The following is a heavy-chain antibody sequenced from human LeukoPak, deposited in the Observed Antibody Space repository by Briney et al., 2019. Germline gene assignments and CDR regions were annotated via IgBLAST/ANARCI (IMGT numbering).Heavy chain of an antibody. V-gene: IGHV4-39*01. J-gene: IGHJ4*02. CDR2: IYYGGNI. CDR1: GGSIGTSSYY. Sequence: SETLSLTCSVSGGSIGTSSYYWGWIRQPPGKGLEWLGTIYYGGNINYNLSLKSRLTISADTSNDQLSLKLSSVTAADTAVYYCASAEANYGGSVFDYWGQGTLVTVSS. CDR3: ASAEANYGGSVFDY. D-gene: IGHD4-23*01.